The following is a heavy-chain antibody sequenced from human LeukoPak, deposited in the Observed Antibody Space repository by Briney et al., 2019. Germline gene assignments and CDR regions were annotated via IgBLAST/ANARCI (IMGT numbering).Heavy chain of an antibody. D-gene: IGHD5-18*01. CDR1: GGSISSSSYF. J-gene: IGHJ4*02. V-gene: IGHV4-39*01. CDR2: IYYSGST. CDR3: ASPGYSYGISFDY. Sequence: SETLSLTCTVSGGSISSSSYFWGWIRQPPGKGLEWIGSIYYSGSTYYNPSLKSRVTISVDTSKNQFSLKLSSVTAADTAVYYCASPGYSYGISFDYWGQGTLVTVSS.